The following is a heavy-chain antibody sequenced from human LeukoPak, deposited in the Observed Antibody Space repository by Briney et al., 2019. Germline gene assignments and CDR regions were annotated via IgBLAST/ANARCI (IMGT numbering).Heavy chain of an antibody. Sequence: GGSLRLSCAVSGFTFRNYWMTWVRQAPGKGLECVANIKQDESEKYYVDSVKGRFTISRDNAKNSLYLQMNSLRAEDTAVYYCARRDYDSSGSYGDWGQGTLVTVSS. CDR2: IKQDESEK. CDR1: GFTFRNYW. V-gene: IGHV3-7*01. CDR3: ARRDYDSSGSYGD. D-gene: IGHD3-22*01. J-gene: IGHJ4*02.